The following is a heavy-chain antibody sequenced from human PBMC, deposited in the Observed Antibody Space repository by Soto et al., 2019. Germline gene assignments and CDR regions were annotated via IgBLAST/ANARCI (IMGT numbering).Heavy chain of an antibody. J-gene: IGHJ6*02. CDR1: GFALTYIEEG. D-gene: IGHD2-21*02. CDR3: VQSRCGGDCLTFYSSHAYYGLDV. V-gene: IGHV2-5*02. Sequence: QITLNESSPTLVKPTQTLTLTCTFSGFALTYIEEGVGWIRQPPGKAMKWLALVYWDDDKRYNPSLRSRLTITKDTSKKQVVLTMTNMDPVDTATYYCVQSRCGGDCLTFYSSHAYYGLDVWGQGTTVTVSS. CDR2: VYWDDDK.